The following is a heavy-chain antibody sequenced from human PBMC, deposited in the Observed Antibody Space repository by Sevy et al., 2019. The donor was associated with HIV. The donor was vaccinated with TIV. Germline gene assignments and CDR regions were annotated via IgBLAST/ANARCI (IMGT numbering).Heavy chain of an antibody. J-gene: IGHJ4*02. Sequence: GGSLRLSCAASGFTFSDYYMSWIRQAPGKGLEWVSYISSSGSTIYYADSVKGRFTISRDNAKNSLYLQMNSLRAEETAVYYCARDRYSSGWALFGDPRFDCWGQGTLVTVSS. CDR1: GFTFSDYY. CDR2: ISSSGSTI. CDR3: ARDRYSSGWALFGDPRFDC. V-gene: IGHV3-11*01. D-gene: IGHD6-19*01.